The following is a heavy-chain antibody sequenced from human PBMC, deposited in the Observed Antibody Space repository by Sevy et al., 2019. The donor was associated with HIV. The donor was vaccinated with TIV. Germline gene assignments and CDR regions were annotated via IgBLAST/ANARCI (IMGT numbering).Heavy chain of an antibody. D-gene: IGHD2-2*01. CDR1: GLMFSGYG. V-gene: IGHV3-30*02. CDR3: ATPSGYCSSCTCDPDIQGSGAEYFQH. CDR2: IQYDGSNE. Sequence: GGSLRLSCAASGLMFSGYGMHWVRQAPGKGLEWVAFIQYDGSNEYYSDSVKGRFTISRDNSKNTLDLQMNNLRPDDTAGYFCATPSGYCSSCTCDPDIQGSGAEYFQHWGQGTLVTVSS. J-gene: IGHJ1*01.